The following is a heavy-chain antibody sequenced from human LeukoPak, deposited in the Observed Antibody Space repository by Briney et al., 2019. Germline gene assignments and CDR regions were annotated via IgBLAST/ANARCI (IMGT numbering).Heavy chain of an antibody. CDR3: ARVGSSSTSCYRVYYFDY. CDR1: GFTFSSYW. Sequence: GGSLRLSCAASGFTFSSYWMHWVRQAPGKGLVWVSRINSDGSSTSYADSVKGRFTISRDNAKNTLYLQMNSLRAEDTAVYYCARVGSSSTSCYRVYYFDYWGQGTLVTVSS. V-gene: IGHV3-74*01. CDR2: INSDGSST. D-gene: IGHD2-2*01. J-gene: IGHJ4*02.